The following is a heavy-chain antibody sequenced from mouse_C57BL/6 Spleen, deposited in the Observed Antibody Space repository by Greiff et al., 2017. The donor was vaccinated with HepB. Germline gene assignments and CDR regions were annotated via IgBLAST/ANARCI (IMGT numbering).Heavy chain of an antibody. Sequence: EVQVVESGGGLVQPGGSLKLSCAASGFTFSDYYMYWVRQTPEKRLEWVAYISNGGGSTYYPDTVKGRFTISRDNAKNTLYLQMSRLKSEDTAMYYCVANYYGSSSPLCFDVWGTGTTVTVSS. J-gene: IGHJ1*03. CDR1: GFTFSDYY. CDR2: ISNGGGST. V-gene: IGHV5-12*01. CDR3: VANYYGSSSPLCFDV. D-gene: IGHD1-1*01.